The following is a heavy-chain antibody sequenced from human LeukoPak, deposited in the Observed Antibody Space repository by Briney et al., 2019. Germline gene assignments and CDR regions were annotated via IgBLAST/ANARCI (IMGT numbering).Heavy chain of an antibody. Sequence: ASVKVSCKASGYTFTSYDINWVRQATGQGLEWMGWMNPNSGNTGYAQKFQGRVTMTRNTSISTAYMELSSLRSEDTAVYYCARSRITIFGVVIFFRYYYGMDVWGQGTTVTVSS. J-gene: IGHJ6*02. V-gene: IGHV1-8*01. CDR2: MNPNSGNT. D-gene: IGHD3-3*01. CDR3: ARSRITIFGVVIFFRYYYGMDV. CDR1: GYTFTSYD.